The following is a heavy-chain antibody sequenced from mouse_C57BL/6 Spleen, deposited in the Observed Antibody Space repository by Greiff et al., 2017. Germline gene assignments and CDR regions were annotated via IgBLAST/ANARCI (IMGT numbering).Heavy chain of an antibody. CDR2: IDPSDSET. CDR3: ARGELGRGVWFAY. D-gene: IGHD4-1*01. CDR1: GYTFTSYW. V-gene: IGHV1-52*01. Sequence: VQLQQPGAELVRPGSSVKLSCKASGYTFTSYWMHWVKQRPIQGLEWIGNIDPSDSETHYNQKFKDKATLTVDKSSSTAYMQLSSLTSEDSAVYYCARGELGRGVWFAYWGQGTLVTVSA. J-gene: IGHJ3*01.